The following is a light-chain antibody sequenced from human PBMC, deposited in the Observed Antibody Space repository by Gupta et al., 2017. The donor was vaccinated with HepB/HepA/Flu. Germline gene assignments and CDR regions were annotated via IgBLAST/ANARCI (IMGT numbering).Light chain of an antibody. Sequence: DFQVTHSPSSLSASVGDRVTITCRASQSISSYLNWYQQKPGKAPKLLIYAASSLESGVPSRFSGSGSGTEFTLTISSLQPEDFATYYCQQSNSTPSTFGQGTKVEIK. CDR2: AAS. CDR3: QQSNSTPST. CDR1: QSISSY. V-gene: IGKV1-39*01. J-gene: IGKJ1*01.